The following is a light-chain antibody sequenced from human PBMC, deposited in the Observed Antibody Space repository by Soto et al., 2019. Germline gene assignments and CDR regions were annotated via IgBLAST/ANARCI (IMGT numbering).Light chain of an antibody. CDR1: QSVSSN. Sequence: EIGITQSPSTLSVSPGARATLSCRASQSVSSNLAWYQQKPGQAPRLLIYGASTRATGIPARFSGSGSGTEFTLTISSLQSEDFAVYYCQQYNNWPPAWTFGQGTKVDIK. CDR3: QQYNNWPPAWT. V-gene: IGKV3-15*01. CDR2: GAS. J-gene: IGKJ1*01.